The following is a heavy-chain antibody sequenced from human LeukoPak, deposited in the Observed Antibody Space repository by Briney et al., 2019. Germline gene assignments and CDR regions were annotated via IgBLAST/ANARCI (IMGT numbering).Heavy chain of an antibody. CDR2: INPNSGGT. Sequence: ASVKVSCKVSGYTLTELSMHWVRQAPGQGLEWMGWINPNSGGTNYAQKFQGWVTMTRDTSISTAYMELSRLRSDDTAVYYCARGSSGSYGGSFDYWGQGTLVTVSS. V-gene: IGHV1-2*04. D-gene: IGHD1-26*01. J-gene: IGHJ4*02. CDR3: ARGSSGSYGGSFDY. CDR1: GYTLTELS.